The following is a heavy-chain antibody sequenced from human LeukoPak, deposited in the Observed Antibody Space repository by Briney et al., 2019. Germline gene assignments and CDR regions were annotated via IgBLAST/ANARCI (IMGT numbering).Heavy chain of an antibody. V-gene: IGHV3-21*01. J-gene: IGHJ6*03. CDR3: ARDPYNGSYGDDYYYYMDV. Sequence: GGSQRLFCAASGFTFSSYGTSWVRQPRGKGLEWVTLITRGSIYTFYADSVKGRFTISRDNAKNSLSLQMNSLRAEDTAVYYCARDPYNGSYGDDYYYYMDVWGKGTTVTISS. CDR1: GFTFSSYG. CDR2: ITRGSIYT. D-gene: IGHD1-26*01.